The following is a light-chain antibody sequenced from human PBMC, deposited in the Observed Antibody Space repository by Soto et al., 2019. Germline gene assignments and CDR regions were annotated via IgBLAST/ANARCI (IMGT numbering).Light chain of an antibody. CDR2: DVS. J-gene: IGLJ2*01. V-gene: IGLV2-14*01. CDR1: SSDVGGYNY. CDR3: SSYTSSSTLEV. Sequence: QPVLTQPASVSGSPGQSITISCTGTSSDVGGYNYVSWYQQHPGKAPKLMIYDVSNRPSGVSNRFSGSKSGNTASLTISGRQAEDEADYYCSSYTSSSTLEVFGGGTKLTVL.